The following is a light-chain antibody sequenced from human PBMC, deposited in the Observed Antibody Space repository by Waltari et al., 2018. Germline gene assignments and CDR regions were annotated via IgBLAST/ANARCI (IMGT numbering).Light chain of an antibody. Sequence: EIVLTQSPGTLSLSPGDRATLSCRASQSVRSSYLAWYQHKPGQAPRLLIYGASSRATGIADRFSGSGSGTDFNLTISRLEPEDFAVYYCQQYGNSPRTFGQGTRLEIK. J-gene: IGKJ2*02. CDR3: QQYGNSPRT. CDR1: QSVRSSY. CDR2: GAS. V-gene: IGKV3-20*01.